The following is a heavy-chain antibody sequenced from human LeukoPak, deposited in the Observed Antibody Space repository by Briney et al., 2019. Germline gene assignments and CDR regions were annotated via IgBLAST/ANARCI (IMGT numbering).Heavy chain of an antibody. V-gene: IGHV4-59*01. D-gene: IGHD6-19*01. CDR2: IYYSGST. CDR3: ARWSLYSSGWYFDY. Sequence: SETLSLTCTVSGASISSYYWSWIRQPPGKGLEWIGYIYYSGSTSYNPSLKSRVTISVDTSKNQFSLNLGSVTAADTAVYYCARWSLYSSGWYFDYWGQGILVTVSS. J-gene: IGHJ4*02. CDR1: GASISSYY.